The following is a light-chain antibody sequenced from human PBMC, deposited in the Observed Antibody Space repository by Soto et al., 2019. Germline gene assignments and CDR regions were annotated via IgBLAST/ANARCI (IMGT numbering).Light chain of an antibody. V-gene: IGLV2-8*01. J-gene: IGLJ2*01. CDR2: EVT. Sequence: QSALTQRPSASGSPGQSVTISCAGTRDDVGGNNYVSWYQHHPGKAPKLLIYEVTKRPSGVPDRFSGSKSGNTAYLTVSGLRAEDEALYYCSSYVVSNVVFFGGGTKLTVL. CDR3: SSYVVSNVVF. CDR1: RDDVGGNNY.